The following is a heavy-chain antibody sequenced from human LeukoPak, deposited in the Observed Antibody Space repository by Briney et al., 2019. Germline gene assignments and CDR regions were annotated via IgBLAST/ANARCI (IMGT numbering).Heavy chain of an antibody. J-gene: IGHJ4*02. D-gene: IGHD3-10*02. CDR3: ARGPPCSEKFGPFDY. CDR1: GFTFSDYY. Sequence: GGSLRLSCAASGFTFSDYYMSWIRQAPGKGLEWVSYISSSGYIIYYADSVKGRFTISRDNAKNSLYLQMSSLRAEDTAVYYCARGPPCSEKFGPFDYWGQGSLVTVSS. V-gene: IGHV3-11*01. CDR2: ISSSGYII.